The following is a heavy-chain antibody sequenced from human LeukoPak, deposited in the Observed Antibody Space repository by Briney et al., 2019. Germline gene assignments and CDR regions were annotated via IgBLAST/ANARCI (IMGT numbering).Heavy chain of an antibody. J-gene: IGHJ4*02. Sequence: GGSLRLSCAASGFTFSSYAMHWVRQAPGKGLEWVAVISYDGSNKYYADSVKGRFTISRDNSKNTLYLQMNSLRAEDTAVYYCARDGGYGAPRPHLDYWGQGTLVTVSS. V-gene: IGHV3-30-3*01. CDR3: ARDGGYGAPRPHLDY. D-gene: IGHD5-12*01. CDR1: GFTFSSYA. CDR2: ISYDGSNK.